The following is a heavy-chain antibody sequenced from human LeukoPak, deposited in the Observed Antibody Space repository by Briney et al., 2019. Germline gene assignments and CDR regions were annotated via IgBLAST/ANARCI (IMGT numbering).Heavy chain of an antibody. J-gene: IGHJ4*02. CDR1: AGSISNYY. Sequence: PSETLSLTCTVSAGSISNYYWSWIRQPPGKGLEWIGFIYYSGSTNYNPSLKSRVTISVDASKNQFSLKLSSVTAADTAVYYCARVREWLFDYWGQGTLVTVSS. D-gene: IGHD3-3*01. CDR2: IYYSGST. CDR3: ARVREWLFDY. V-gene: IGHV4-59*01.